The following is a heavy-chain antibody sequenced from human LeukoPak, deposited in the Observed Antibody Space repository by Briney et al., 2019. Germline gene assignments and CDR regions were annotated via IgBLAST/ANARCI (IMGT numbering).Heavy chain of an antibody. CDR3: ARDSGSTGIFDY. D-gene: IGHD3-10*01. CDR2: IKYDGSEV. Sequence: PGGSLRLSCAAAGFTISSYWMSWVRQAPGKGLEWVANIKYDGSEVHYVDSVKGRFTISRDIVKNSLFLQMNSLRAEDTAVYYCARDSGSTGIFDYWGQGTLVTVSS. J-gene: IGHJ4*02. V-gene: IGHV3-7*01. CDR1: GFTISSYW.